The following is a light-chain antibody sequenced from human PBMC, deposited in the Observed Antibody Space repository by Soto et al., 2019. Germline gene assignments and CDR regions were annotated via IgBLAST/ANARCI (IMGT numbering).Light chain of an antibody. Sequence: EIVMTQSPATLSVSPGERATLSCRAGQSVSSNLARYQQKPGQAPRLLIYGASARATAIPARFGGSGSGTEFTLTISSLQSEDFAFYYCQQYNNWPRTFGQGTKVEIK. V-gene: IGKV3-15*01. CDR2: GAS. CDR3: QQYNNWPRT. J-gene: IGKJ1*01. CDR1: QSVSSN.